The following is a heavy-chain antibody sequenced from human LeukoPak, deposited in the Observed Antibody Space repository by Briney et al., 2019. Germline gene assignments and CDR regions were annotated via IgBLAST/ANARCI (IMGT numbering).Heavy chain of an antibody. V-gene: IGHV4-31*03. D-gene: IGHD2-2*01. CDR1: GGSISSGGYY. CDR2: IYYSGST. J-gene: IGHJ6*03. CDR3: ARDNEEIYCSSTSCLYYYYTDV. Sequence: PSETLSLTCTVSGGSISSGGYYWSWIRQHPGKGLEWIGYIYYSGSTYYNPSLKSRVTISVDTSKNQFSLKLSSVTAADTAVYYCARDNEEIYCSSTSCLYYYYTDVWGKGTTVTVSS.